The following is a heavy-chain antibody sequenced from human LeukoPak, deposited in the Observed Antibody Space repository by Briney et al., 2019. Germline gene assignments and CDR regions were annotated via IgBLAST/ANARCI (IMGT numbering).Heavy chain of an antibody. V-gene: IGHV4-39*07. J-gene: IGHJ5*02. CDR2: IYYSGNT. CDR1: GGSISRSGSY. Sequence: SETLSLTCTVSGGSISRSGSYWGWIRQPPGKGLEWIGSIYYSGNTYNPSLKSRVTISVDTSKNQFSPNLTSVNSADTAVYYCARVMAARRQDLNWFDPWGQGTLVTVSS. CDR3: ARVMAARRQDLNWFDP. D-gene: IGHD6-6*01.